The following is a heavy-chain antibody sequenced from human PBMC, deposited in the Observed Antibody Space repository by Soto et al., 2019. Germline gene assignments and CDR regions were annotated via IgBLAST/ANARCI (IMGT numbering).Heavy chain of an antibody. V-gene: IGHV3-33*01. CDR1: GFTFSSYG. Sequence: QVQLVESGGGVVQPGRSLRLSCAASGFTFSSYGMHWVRQAPGKGLEWVAVIWYDGSNKYYADSVKGRFTISRDNSKNTLYLQMNSLIAEDTAVYYCARDYAILTGYYSLSFDYWGQGTLVTVSS. CDR3: ARDYAILTGYYSLSFDY. D-gene: IGHD3-9*01. CDR2: IWYDGSNK. J-gene: IGHJ4*02.